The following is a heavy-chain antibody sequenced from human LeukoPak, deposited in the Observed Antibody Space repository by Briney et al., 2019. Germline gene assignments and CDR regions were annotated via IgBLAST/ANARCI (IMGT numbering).Heavy chain of an antibody. CDR2: IKEDESDE. CDR3: ARGRRGGYSSSWYVY. D-gene: IGHD6-13*01. V-gene: IGHV3-7*01. Sequence: GGSLRLSCEASGFTFSSYWMSWVRQAPGKGLEWVAHIKEDESDEYYVDSVRGRFTASRDNAKNSVNLQMNSLRVEDTAVYYCARGRRGGYSSSWYVYWGQGTLVTVSS. J-gene: IGHJ4*02. CDR1: GFTFSSYW.